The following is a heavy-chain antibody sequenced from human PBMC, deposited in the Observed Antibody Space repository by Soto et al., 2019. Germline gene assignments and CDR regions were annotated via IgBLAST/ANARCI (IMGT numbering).Heavy chain of an antibody. CDR3: AREAWDGDYVGFAY. CDR1: GGSISSDGYY. Sequence: QVQLQESGPGLVKPSQTLSLTCTVSGGSISSDGYYWSWIRQHPGKGLEWIGYIYYSGSTYYNPSLKSRVTISVDTSMNQFSLKLSSVTAADTAVYYCAREAWDGDYVGFAYRGQGTLVTDSS. J-gene: IGHJ4*02. V-gene: IGHV4-31*03. D-gene: IGHD4-17*01. CDR2: IYYSGST.